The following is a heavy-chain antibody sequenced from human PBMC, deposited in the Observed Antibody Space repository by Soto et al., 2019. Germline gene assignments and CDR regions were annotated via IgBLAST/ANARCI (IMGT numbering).Heavy chain of an antibody. CDR3: AREPSRYSSSGNFQN. J-gene: IGHJ1*01. D-gene: IGHD1-26*01. CDR2: VNPSGGST. V-gene: IGHV1-46*01. CDR1: GYTFTTYW. Sequence: QVQLVQSGAEVKKPGASVRVSCKASGYTFTTYWMHWLRQAPGQGLEWMGMVNPSGGSTNYAQKFQGRITVTRDTSTSTVYMELSGLRPEDTAVYYCAREPSRYSSSGNFQNWGQGTLVTVSS.